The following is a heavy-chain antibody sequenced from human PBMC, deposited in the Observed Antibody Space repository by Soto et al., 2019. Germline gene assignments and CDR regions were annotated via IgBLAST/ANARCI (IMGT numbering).Heavy chain of an antibody. Sequence: EVQLVESGGGLEQPGRSLRLACTASGFTFGAYGVSWIRQAPGKGLEWVGFIRTNVFGATTKYAASVKDRFIISRDDSKGIAYPQMNSLRTEDTAVYYCGRGGAWDVSDFWGQGTLVTVSS. CDR2: IRTNVFGATT. CDR3: GRGGAWDVSDF. CDR1: GFTFGAYG. V-gene: IGHV3-49*03. D-gene: IGHD1-26*01. J-gene: IGHJ4*02.